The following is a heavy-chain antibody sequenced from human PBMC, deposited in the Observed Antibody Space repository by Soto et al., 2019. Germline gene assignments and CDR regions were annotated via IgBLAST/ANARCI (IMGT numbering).Heavy chain of an antibody. J-gene: IGHJ4*02. CDR1: GGSFSGYY. CDR2: INHSGST. Sequence: SETLSLTCAVYGGSFSGYYWSWIRQPPGKGLEWIGEINHSGSTNYNPSLKSRVTISVDTSKNQFSLKLSSVTAADTAVYYCARGRRGVIVIPHYFDYWGQGTLVTVSS. CDR3: ARGRRGVIVIPHYFDY. D-gene: IGHD3-16*02. V-gene: IGHV4-34*01.